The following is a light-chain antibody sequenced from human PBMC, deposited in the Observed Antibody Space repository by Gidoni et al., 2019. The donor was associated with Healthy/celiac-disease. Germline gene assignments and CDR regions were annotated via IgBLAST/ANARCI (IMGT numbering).Light chain of an antibody. CDR3: QQSYSNPRS. J-gene: IGKJ2*03. Sequence: IQTTQSPSSMSASVGVSVSITCRASQSISYYLNCYQQKPGKAPKLLCYTASSLQSGAPSRFSGSGSGTDFPLTIRRLQPEDLATYYCQQSYSNPRSFGQGTKLQIK. CDR1: QSISYY. V-gene: IGKV1-39*01. CDR2: TAS.